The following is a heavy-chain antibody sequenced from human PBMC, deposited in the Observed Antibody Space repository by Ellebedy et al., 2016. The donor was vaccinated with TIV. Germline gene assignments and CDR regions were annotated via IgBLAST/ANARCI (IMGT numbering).Heavy chain of an antibody. D-gene: IGHD3-16*01. CDR1: GFTFDNHA. CDR2: ISWNSGSI. J-gene: IGHJ3*02. Sequence: SLKISXAASGFTFDNHAMHWVRQAPGKGLEWVSGISWNSGSIGYADSVKGRFTISRDNAKNSLYLEMKSLRAEDTALYYCAKASFGAFHIWGQGTMVIVAS. CDR3: AKASFGAFHI. V-gene: IGHV3-9*01.